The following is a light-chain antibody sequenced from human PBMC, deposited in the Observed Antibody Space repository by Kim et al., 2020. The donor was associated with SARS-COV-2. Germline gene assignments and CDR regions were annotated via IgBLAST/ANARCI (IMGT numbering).Light chain of an antibody. CDR2: DKN. V-gene: IGLV3-19*01. J-gene: IGLJ1*01. CDR1: SLRGSS. Sequence: GQTVRITWKEDSLRGSSASWYQEKPGQAPILVIFDKNGRPTRIPDRFSGSSSGNTASLTITGAHAADEADYYCQSRDRDSTGNLYVFGPGTKVTVL. CDR3: QSRDRDSTGNLYV.